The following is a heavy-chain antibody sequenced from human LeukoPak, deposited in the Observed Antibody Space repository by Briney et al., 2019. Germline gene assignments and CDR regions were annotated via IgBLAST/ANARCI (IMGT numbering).Heavy chain of an antibody. Sequence: PSETLSLTCTVSGGSISSYYWSWIRQPPGKGLEWIGYIYYSGSTNYNPSLKSRVTISVDTSKNRFSLKLSSVTAADTAVYYCARAQTYYDFWSGSYYYYYMDVWGKGTTVTVSS. J-gene: IGHJ6*03. CDR2: IYYSGST. D-gene: IGHD3-3*01. V-gene: IGHV4-59*01. CDR1: GGSISSYY. CDR3: ARAQTYYDFWSGSYYYYYMDV.